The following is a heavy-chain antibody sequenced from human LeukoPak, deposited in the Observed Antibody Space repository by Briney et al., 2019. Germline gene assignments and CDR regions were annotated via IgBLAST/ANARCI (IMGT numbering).Heavy chain of an antibody. J-gene: IGHJ5*02. CDR2: IIPIFGTA. V-gene: IGHV1-69*13. CDR3: ARDGGYSGYDYPYNWFDP. D-gene: IGHD5-12*01. CDR1: GGTFSSYA. Sequence: ASVKVSCKASGGTFSSYAISWVRQAPGQGLEWMGGIIPIFGTANYAQKFQGRVTITADESTSTAYMELSSLRSEDTAVYYCARDGGYSGYDYPYNWFDPWGQGTLVTVSS.